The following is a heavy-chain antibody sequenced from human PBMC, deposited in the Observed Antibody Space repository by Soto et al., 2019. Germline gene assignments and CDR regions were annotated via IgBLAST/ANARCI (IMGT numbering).Heavy chain of an antibody. J-gene: IGHJ4*02. CDR2: TYYRSKWHT. Sequence: QLQLQESGPGLVKPSQTLSLTCDISGDRVSSTSSIWNWIRQSPSRGLEWLGRTYYRSKWHTDYAVSVRGRITINPDTPKNQFFLQLSSVTPADTAVYFCARDLHGTYYYDSWGQGTLVTVSS. CDR1: GDRVSSTSSI. V-gene: IGHV6-1*01. D-gene: IGHD1-1*01. CDR3: ARDLHGTYYYDS.